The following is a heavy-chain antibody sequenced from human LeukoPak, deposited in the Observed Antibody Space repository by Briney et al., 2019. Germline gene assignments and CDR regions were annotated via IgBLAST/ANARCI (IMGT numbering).Heavy chain of an antibody. CDR1: GFTFSSYA. CDR3: AKQEGYYDSSGYFDY. Sequence: PGGSLRLSCAASGFTFSSYAMSWVRQAPGKGLEWVSAISGSGGSTYYADSVKGRFTISRGNSKNTLYLQMNSLRAEDTAVYYCAKQEGYYDSSGYFDYWGQGTLVTVSS. V-gene: IGHV3-23*01. J-gene: IGHJ4*02. CDR2: ISGSGGST. D-gene: IGHD3-22*01.